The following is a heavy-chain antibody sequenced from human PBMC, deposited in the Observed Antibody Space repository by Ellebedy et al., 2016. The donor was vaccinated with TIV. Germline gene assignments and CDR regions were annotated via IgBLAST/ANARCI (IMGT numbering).Heavy chain of an antibody. V-gene: IGHV1-46*01. D-gene: IGHD3-10*01. J-gene: IGHJ4*02. CDR2: IDPSVGTT. CDR1: GYRFTKFY. Sequence: ASVKVSCKASGYRFTKFYMHWMRQAPGQGPEWMGVIDPSVGTTTYAQKFQERVAMTRDMSTSTVHMELSSLRSEDTAIYYCATYGSGTYASFAYWGQGTLVTVSS. CDR3: ATYGSGTYASFAY.